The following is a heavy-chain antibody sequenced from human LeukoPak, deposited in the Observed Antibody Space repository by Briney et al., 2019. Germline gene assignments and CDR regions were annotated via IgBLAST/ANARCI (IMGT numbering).Heavy chain of an antibody. D-gene: IGHD6-19*01. CDR1: EFTLSISH. V-gene: IGHV3-30*04. J-gene: IGHJ4*02. CDR3: AREGYSSGRAAAFDY. CDR2: ISSDGNSQ. Sequence: PGRSQRLSCTASEFTLSISHMHWVRQAPGKGLEWVAGISSDGNSQYYADSVKDRFTVSRDNSKNTLFLQMNSLRDEDTAVYYCAREGYSSGRAAAFDYWGQGTLATVSS.